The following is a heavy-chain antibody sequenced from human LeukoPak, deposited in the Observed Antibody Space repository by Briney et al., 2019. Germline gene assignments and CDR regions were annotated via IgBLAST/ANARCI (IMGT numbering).Heavy chain of an antibody. J-gene: IGHJ6*02. CDR1: GFPFSNAW. CDR3: TTDPHHPSLIPVGV. Sequence: GGSLRLSCAASGFPFSNAWMTWVRQAPGKGLEWVGRITSKTNRGTTDYAAPVKGRFTVSRDDSKNMLYLQMNSLGTEDTAVYYCTTDPHHPSLIPVGVWGQGTTVTVSS. CDR2: ITSKTNRGTT. V-gene: IGHV3-15*01.